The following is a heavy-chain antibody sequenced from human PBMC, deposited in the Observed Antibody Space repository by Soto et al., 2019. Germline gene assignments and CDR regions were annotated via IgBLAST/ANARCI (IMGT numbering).Heavy chain of an antibody. J-gene: IGHJ4*02. CDR3: ARVTQHRDYDFWSGYYTGVYYFDY. CDR2: INPNSGGT. CDR1: GYTFTGYY. Sequence: ASVKVSCKASGYTFTGYYMHWVRQAPGQGLEWMGWINPNSGGTNYAQKFQGWVTMTRDTSISTAYMELSRLGSDDTAVYYCARVTQHRDYDFWSGYYTGVYYFDYWGQGTLVTVSS. D-gene: IGHD3-3*01. V-gene: IGHV1-2*04.